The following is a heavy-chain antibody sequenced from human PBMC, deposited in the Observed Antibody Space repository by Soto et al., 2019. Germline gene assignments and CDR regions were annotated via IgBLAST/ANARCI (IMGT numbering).Heavy chain of an antibody. CDR2: ISADNGNK. CDR1: GYTFTSYG. Sequence: QVQLVQSGAEVKKPGASVMVSCKASGYTFTSYGISWVRQAPGQGLEWMGWISADNGNKNYAQKFQGRFTMTTDTSTSTAYMELRSLRSADTAVYYCARPPQVPRSYYYYGMDVWGQGTTVTVSS. V-gene: IGHV1-18*01. CDR3: ARPPQVPRSYYYYGMDV. J-gene: IGHJ6*02. D-gene: IGHD3-10*01.